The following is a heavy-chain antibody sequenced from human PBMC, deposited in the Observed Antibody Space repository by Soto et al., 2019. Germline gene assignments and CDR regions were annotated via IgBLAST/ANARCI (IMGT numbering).Heavy chain of an antibody. D-gene: IGHD3-22*01. J-gene: IGHJ4*02. Sequence: PGGSLRLSCAASGFTFSSYWMHWVRQAPGKGLVWVSRINSDGSSTSYADSVKGRFTISRDNAKNTLYLQMNSLRAEDTAVYYCARERTSMIVVGTTDYWGQGTLVTVPQ. CDR1: GFTFSSYW. V-gene: IGHV3-74*01. CDR3: ARERTSMIVVGTTDY. CDR2: INSDGSST.